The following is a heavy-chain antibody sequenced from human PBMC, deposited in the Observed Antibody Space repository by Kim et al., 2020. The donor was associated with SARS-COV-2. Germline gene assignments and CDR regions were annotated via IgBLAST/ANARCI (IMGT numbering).Heavy chain of an antibody. CDR3: AKGDLHYPTDAFDI. J-gene: IGHJ3*02. V-gene: IGHV3-23*01. Sequence: AYSWKGRLTISRDNSKNTLYLQMNSLRAEDTAVYYCAKGDLHYPTDAFDIWGQGTMVTVSS. D-gene: IGHD3-10*01.